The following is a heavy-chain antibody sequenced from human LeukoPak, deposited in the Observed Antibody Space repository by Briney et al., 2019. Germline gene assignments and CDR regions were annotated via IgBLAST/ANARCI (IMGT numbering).Heavy chain of an antibody. CDR2: INPSGGST. V-gene: IGHV1-46*01. D-gene: IGHD3-22*01. CDR1: GYTFTSYH. J-gene: IGHJ4*02. Sequence: ASVKVSCKASGYTFTSYHMHWVRQAPGQGLEWMGIINPSGGSTSYAQKFQGRVTMTRDTSTSTVYMELSSLRSEDTAVYYCAREVITTYYFDYWGQGTLVTVSS. CDR3: AREVITTYYFDY.